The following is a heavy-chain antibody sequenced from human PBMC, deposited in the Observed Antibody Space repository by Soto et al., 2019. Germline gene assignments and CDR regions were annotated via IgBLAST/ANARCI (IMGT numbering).Heavy chain of an antibody. J-gene: IGHJ6*02. CDR3: ASHFGVVIINGMDV. Sequence: PGGSLRLSCAASGFTFSSYEMYWVRQAPGKGLEWVSYISSSGSTIYYADSVKGRFTISRDNAKNSLYLQMNSLRAEDTAVYYCASHFGVVIINGMDVWGQGTTVTVSS. CDR2: ISSSGSTI. D-gene: IGHD3-3*01. V-gene: IGHV3-48*03. CDR1: GFTFSSYE.